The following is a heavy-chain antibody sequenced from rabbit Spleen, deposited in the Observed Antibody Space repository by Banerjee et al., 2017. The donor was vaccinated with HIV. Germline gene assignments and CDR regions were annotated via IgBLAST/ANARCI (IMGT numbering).Heavy chain of an antibody. D-gene: IGHD2-1*01. V-gene: IGHV1S45*01. CDR3: ARHNGDDYGV. J-gene: IGHJ6*01. Sequence: QEQLVESGGGLVQPEGSLTLTCKASGFDFSSNYYMCWVRQAPGKGLEWIGCIYAGSSGSTYYASWAKGRFTISKTSSTTVTLQMTSLTAADTATYFCARHNGDDYGVWGQGTLVTVS. CDR2: IYAGSSGST. CDR1: GFDFSSNYY.